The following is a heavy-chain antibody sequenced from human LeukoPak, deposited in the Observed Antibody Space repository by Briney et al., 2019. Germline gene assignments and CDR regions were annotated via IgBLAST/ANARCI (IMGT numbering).Heavy chain of an antibody. CDR1: GGSMFSYY. J-gene: IGHJ2*01. V-gene: IGHV4-4*08. Sequence: PSETLSLTCSVSGGSMFSYYWNWIRQPPGKGLEWIGYIYSNGITKYSPSLRSRGTISFATSRNQFSLGLTSVTAADTAIYYCARRAYYDSSGYHPTSGYFDLWGRGTLVTVSS. CDR2: IYSNGIT. CDR3: ARRAYYDSSGYHPTSGYFDL. D-gene: IGHD3-22*01.